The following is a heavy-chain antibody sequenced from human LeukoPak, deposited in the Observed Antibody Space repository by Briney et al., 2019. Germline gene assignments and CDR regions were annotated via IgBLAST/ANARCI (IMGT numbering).Heavy chain of an antibody. CDR3: ARTPSTSETAAGSFDY. Sequence: GASVKVSCKASGYTFTSYGISWVRQAPGQGLEGMGWISAYNGNTNYAQKLQGRVTMTTDTPTSTAYMELRSLRSDDTAVYYCARTPSTSETAAGSFDYWGQGTLVTVSS. V-gene: IGHV1-18*01. J-gene: IGHJ4*02. CDR1: GYTFTSYG. CDR2: ISAYNGNT. D-gene: IGHD6-13*01.